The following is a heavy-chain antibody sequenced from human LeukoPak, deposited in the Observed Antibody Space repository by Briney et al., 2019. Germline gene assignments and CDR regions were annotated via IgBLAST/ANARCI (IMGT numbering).Heavy chain of an antibody. CDR1: GFTFSNYA. V-gene: IGHV3-23*01. J-gene: IGHJ3*02. CDR2: IRGSDDRT. CDR3: ARDQKPHAFDI. Sequence: GGSLRLSCAASGFTFSNYAMSWVRQAPGKGLEWVSTIRGSDDRTYYTDSVKGRFTISRDNAKNSLYLQMNSLRAEDTAVYYCARDQKPHAFDIWGQGTMVTVSS.